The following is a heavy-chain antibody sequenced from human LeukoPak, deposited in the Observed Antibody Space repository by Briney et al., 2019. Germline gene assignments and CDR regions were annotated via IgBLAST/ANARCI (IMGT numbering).Heavy chain of an antibody. CDR2: ISSSGRTA. CDR3: AREVRYFALGDY. V-gene: IGHV3-48*03. Sequence: GGSLRLSCEASGFTFSTFAMIWVRQPPGKGLEWVSYISSSGRTAYYADSVRGRFTISRDNAKNSLYLQMNSLRAEDTAVYYCAREVRYFALGDYWGQGTLVTVSS. D-gene: IGHD3-9*01. CDR1: GFTFSTFA. J-gene: IGHJ4*02.